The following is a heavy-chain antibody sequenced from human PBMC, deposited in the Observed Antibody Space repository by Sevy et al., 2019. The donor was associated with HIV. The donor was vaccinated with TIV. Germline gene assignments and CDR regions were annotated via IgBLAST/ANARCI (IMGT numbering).Heavy chain of an antibody. D-gene: IGHD4-17*01. V-gene: IGHV3-21*01. Sequence: GGSLRLSCAASGFTFSSYSMNWVRQAPGKGLEWVSSISSSSYIYYADSVKGRFTISRDNAKNSLYLQMNSLRAEDTAVYYCARDTVTTLSPLIDYWGQGTLVTVSS. CDR2: ISSSSYI. CDR1: GFTFSSYS. J-gene: IGHJ4*02. CDR3: ARDTVTTLSPLIDY.